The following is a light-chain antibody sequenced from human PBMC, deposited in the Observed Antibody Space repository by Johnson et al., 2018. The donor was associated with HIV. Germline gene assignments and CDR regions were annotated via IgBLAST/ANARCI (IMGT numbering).Light chain of an antibody. J-gene: IGLJ1*01. CDR2: ENN. CDR3: GTWDSSLSAGGV. V-gene: IGLV1-51*02. Sequence: QSVSTQPPSVSAAPGQKVTISCSGNSSNIGNNFVSWYQQFSGRAPKLLIYENNKRPSGIPDRFSGSKSGTSALLGITGLQTGDEAYYYCGTWDSSLSAGGVFGTGTKVTVL. CDR1: SSNIGNNF.